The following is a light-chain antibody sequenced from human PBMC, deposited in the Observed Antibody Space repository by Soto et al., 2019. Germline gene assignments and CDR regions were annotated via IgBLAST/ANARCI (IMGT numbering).Light chain of an antibody. CDR2: TDN. V-gene: IGLV1-44*01. CDR1: SSNIGSNT. J-gene: IGLJ3*02. CDR3: GSWDERLNGQV. Sequence: QSVLTQPPSASGTPGQRVTISCSGSSSNIGSNTVNLYRQLQATAPNYVIYTDNRRPSGVPARFSGAKTGTSASPAISALQSDDEADYYCGSWDERLNGQVFGGGTKLTVL.